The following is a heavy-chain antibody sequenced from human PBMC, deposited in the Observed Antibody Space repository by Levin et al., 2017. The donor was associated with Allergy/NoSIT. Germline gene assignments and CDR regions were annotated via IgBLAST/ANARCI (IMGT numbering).Heavy chain of an antibody. CDR2: IYHSGST. J-gene: IGHJ3*02. CDR3: ASGPVAGTKGAFDI. D-gene: IGHD6-19*01. V-gene: IGHV4-4*02. Sequence: PSETLSLTYAVSDGSISSTNWWSWVRQPPGKGLEWIGEIYHSGSTVYNPSHKSRVTISVDKSKNQFSLKLSSVTAADTAVYYCASGPVAGTKGAFDIWGQGTMVTVSS. CDR1: DGSISSTNW.